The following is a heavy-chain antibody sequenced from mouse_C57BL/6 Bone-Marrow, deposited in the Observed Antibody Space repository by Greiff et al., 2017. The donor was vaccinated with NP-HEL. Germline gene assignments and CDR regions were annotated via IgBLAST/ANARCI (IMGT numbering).Heavy chain of an antibody. CDR1: GFTFSDYG. CDR2: ISSGSSTI. V-gene: IGHV5-17*01. Sequence: EVQRVESGGGLVKPGGSLKLSCAASGFTFSDYGMHWVRQAPEKGLEWVAYISSGSSTIYYADTVKGRFTISRDNAKNTLFLQMTSLRSEDTAMYYCATDGSSYLYAMDYWGQGTSVTVSS. CDR3: ATDGSSYLYAMDY. D-gene: IGHD1-1*01. J-gene: IGHJ4*01.